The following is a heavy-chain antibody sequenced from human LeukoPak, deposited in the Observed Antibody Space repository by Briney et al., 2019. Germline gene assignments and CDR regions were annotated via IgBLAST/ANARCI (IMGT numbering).Heavy chain of an antibody. CDR3: ASRLRSGAFDY. Sequence: SQTLSLTCTVSGGSISSGGYCWSWIRQHPGKGLEWIGYIYYSGSTYYNPSLKSRVTISVDTSKNQFSLKLSSVTAADTAVYYCASRLRSGAFDYWGQGTLVTVSS. J-gene: IGHJ4*02. D-gene: IGHD3-10*01. CDR1: GGSISSGGYC. CDR2: IYYSGST. V-gene: IGHV4-31*03.